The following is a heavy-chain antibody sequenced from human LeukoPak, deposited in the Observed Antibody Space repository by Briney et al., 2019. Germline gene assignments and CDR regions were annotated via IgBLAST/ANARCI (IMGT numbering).Heavy chain of an antibody. Sequence: LQTLSLTCTVSGGSISSGGYYWSWIRQHPGKGLEWIGYIYYSGSTYYNPSLKSRVTISVDTSKNQFSLKLSSVTAADTAVYYCARVMSGVGYSYGLYFDYWGQGTLVTVSS. CDR1: GGSISSGGYY. CDR2: IYYSGST. CDR3: ARVMSGVGYSYGLYFDY. D-gene: IGHD5-18*01. J-gene: IGHJ4*02. V-gene: IGHV4-31*03.